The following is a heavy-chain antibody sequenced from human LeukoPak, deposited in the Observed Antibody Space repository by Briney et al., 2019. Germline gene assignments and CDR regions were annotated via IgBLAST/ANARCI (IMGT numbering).Heavy chain of an antibody. Sequence: GASVKVSCKASGYTFTGYYMHWVRQAPGQGLEWMGRINPDSGGTNYAQKFQGRVTMTRDTSITTGYMELSRLRSDDTAVYYCARSRSTSGYSVLDYWGQGILVTISS. J-gene: IGHJ4*02. V-gene: IGHV1-2*06. CDR3: ARSRSTSGYSVLDY. D-gene: IGHD3-22*01. CDR1: GYTFTGYY. CDR2: INPDSGGT.